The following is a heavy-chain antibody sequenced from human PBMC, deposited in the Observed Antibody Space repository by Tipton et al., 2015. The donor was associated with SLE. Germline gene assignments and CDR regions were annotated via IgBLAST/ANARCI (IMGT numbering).Heavy chain of an antibody. CDR1: GFTVSSNY. V-gene: IGHV3-53*04. CDR2: IYSGGST. CDR3: ARDSRGYCSGGSCSDAFDI. Sequence: GSLRLSCAASGFTVSSNYMSWVRQAPGKGLEWVSVIYSGGSTYYADSVKGRFTISRHNSKNTLYLQMNSLRAEDMAVYYCARDSRGYCSGGSCSDAFDIWGQGTMVTVSS. D-gene: IGHD2-15*01. J-gene: IGHJ3*02.